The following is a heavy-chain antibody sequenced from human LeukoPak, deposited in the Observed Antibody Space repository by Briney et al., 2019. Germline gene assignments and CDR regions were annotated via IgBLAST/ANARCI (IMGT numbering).Heavy chain of an antibody. Sequence: SETLSLTCAVSEMSSSAYYWNWIRQSPGKGLEWIGEINYGGSTKYTPSLEGRGTILIDTSKNQFSLKLTSVTAADTAVYYCARGFPPGSGSRGSHAFDVWGQGTMVTVSS. CDR1: EMSSSAYY. V-gene: IGHV4-34*01. CDR3: ARGFPPGSGSRGSHAFDV. D-gene: IGHD6-19*01. CDR2: INYGGST. J-gene: IGHJ3*01.